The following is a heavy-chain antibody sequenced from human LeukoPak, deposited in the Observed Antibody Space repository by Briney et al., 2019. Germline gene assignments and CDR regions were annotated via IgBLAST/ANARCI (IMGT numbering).Heavy chain of an antibody. V-gene: IGHV3-21*01. J-gene: IGHJ4*02. CDR2: ISSSTSYI. CDR3: ARGPFSSGWYSYFDS. D-gene: IGHD6-19*01. CDR1: GFTFSSHS. Sequence: GGSLRLSCAAPGFTFSSHSMNWVRQAPGKGLEWVSTISSSTSYIYYADSVKGRFTISRDNAKNSLSLQMNSLRAEDTAIYYCARGPFSSGWYSYFDSWGQGILVTVSS.